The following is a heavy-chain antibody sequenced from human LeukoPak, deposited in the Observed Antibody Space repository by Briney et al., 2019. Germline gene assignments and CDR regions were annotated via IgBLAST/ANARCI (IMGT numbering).Heavy chain of an antibody. CDR1: GFTFSSYA. J-gene: IGHJ4*02. Sequence: PGGSLRLSCAASGFTFSSYAMSWVRQAPGKGLEWVSVIYSGGSTYYADSVKGRFTISRDNSKNTLYLQMNSLRAEDTAVYYCAREHHDYGDYLMDYWGQGTLVTVSS. CDR2: IYSGGST. V-gene: IGHV3-66*01. D-gene: IGHD4-17*01. CDR3: AREHHDYGDYLMDY.